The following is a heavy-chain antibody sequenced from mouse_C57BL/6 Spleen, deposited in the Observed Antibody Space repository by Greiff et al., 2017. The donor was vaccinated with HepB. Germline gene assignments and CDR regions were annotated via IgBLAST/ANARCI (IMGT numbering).Heavy chain of an antibody. Sequence: EVHLVESGGGLVKPGGSLKLSCAASGFTFSSYTMSWVRQTPEKRLEWVATISGGGGNTYYPDSVKGRFTISRDNAKNTLYLRMSSLRSEDTALYYCARALVRFPFAYWGQGTLVTVSA. CDR2: ISGGGGNT. V-gene: IGHV5-9*01. J-gene: IGHJ3*01. CDR3: ARALVRFPFAY. D-gene: IGHD1-1*01. CDR1: GFTFSSYT.